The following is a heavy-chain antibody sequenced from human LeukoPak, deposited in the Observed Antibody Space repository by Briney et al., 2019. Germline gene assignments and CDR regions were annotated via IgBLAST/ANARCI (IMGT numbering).Heavy chain of an antibody. D-gene: IGHD3-10*02. V-gene: IGHV1-58*02. Sequence: GASEKVSCKASGFTFTSSAMQWVRQARGQRLEWIGWIVVGSGNTNYAQKFQERVTITRDMSTSTAYMELSSLRSEDTAVYYCAAVLFGYGPGDYWGQGTLVTVSS. CDR2: IVVGSGNT. CDR3: AAVLFGYGPGDY. CDR1: GFTFTSSA. J-gene: IGHJ4*02.